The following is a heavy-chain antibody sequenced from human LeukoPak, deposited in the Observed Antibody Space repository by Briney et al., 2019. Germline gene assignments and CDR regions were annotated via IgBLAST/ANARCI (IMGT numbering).Heavy chain of an antibody. CDR3: AKSRYCSSTSCYRGWFDP. D-gene: IGHD2-2*01. J-gene: IGHJ5*02. V-gene: IGHV3-23*01. Sequence: RSSETLSLTCTVSGGSISSYYWSWLRQPAGKGLESVSAISGSGGSTYYADSVKGRFTISRDNSKNTLYLQMNSLRAEDTAVYYCAKSRYCSSTSCYRGWFDPWGQGTLVTVSS. CDR1: GGSISSYY. CDR2: ISGSGGST.